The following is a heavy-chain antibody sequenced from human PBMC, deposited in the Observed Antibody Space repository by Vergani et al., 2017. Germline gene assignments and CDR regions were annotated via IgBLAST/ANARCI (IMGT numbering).Heavy chain of an antibody. V-gene: IGHV3-53*01. CDR1: GFTVSSNY. D-gene: IGHD3-10*01. J-gene: IGHJ3*02. CDR2: IYSGGST. Sequence: VQLVESGGGLVQPGRSLRLSCAASGFTVSSNYMSWVRQAPGKGLEWVSVIYSGGSTYYADSVKGRFTISRDNSKNTLYLQMNSLRAEDTAVYYCARKHITEDAFDIWGQGIMVTVSA. CDR3: ARKHITEDAFDI.